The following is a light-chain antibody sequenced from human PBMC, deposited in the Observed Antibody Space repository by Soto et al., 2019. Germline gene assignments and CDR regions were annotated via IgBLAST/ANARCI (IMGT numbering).Light chain of an antibody. J-gene: IGKJ1*01. CDR3: QLYAISPKT. V-gene: IGKV3-20*01. CDR1: QTVSSTS. CDR2: DAS. Sequence: TQSPSTLSASVGDRVTITCRASQTVSSTSLAWYQQRPGQAPRLLIFDASTRVTGIPDRFSGSGSGTDFTLTISRLEPEDFAVYFCQLYAISPKTFGQGTKVDIK.